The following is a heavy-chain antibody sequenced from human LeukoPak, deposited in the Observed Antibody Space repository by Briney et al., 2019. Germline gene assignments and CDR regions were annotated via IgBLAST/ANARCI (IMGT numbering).Heavy chain of an antibody. CDR1: GGSISSGGYY. CDR3: ARVVVAATNWFDP. CDR2: IYYSGST. D-gene: IGHD2-15*01. V-gene: IGHV4-31*03. Sequence: PSETLSLTCTVSGGSISSGGYYWSWIRQHPGEGLEWIGYIYYSGSTYYNPSLKSRVTIPVDTSKNQFSLKLSSVTAADTAVYYCARVVVAATNWFDPWGQGALVTVSS. J-gene: IGHJ5*02.